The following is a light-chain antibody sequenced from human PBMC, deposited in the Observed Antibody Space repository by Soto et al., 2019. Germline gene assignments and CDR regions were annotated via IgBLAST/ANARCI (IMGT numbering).Light chain of an antibody. CDR1: SSNIGGNS. CDR2: DDN. V-gene: IGLV1-51*01. CDR3: GSWDSSLSAYA. J-gene: IGLJ1*01. Sequence: QSVLTQPASVSAAPGQKVTISCSGSSSNIGGNSVSWYQQLPGTAPKLLIYDDNKRPSGIPDLFSGSKSGTSATLGITGFQTGDEADYYCGSWDSSLSAYAFGTGTKVTVL.